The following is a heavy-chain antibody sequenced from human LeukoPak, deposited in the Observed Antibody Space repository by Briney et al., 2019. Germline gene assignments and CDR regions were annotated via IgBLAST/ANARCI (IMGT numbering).Heavy chain of an antibody. J-gene: IGHJ4*02. V-gene: IGHV3-53*01. Sequence: GGSLRLSCAASGFTVSSNYMSWVRQAPGKGLEWVSVIYSGGSTYYADSVKGRFTISRDNSKNTLYLQMNSLRAEDTAVYYCARGPGYYGSGSYPLGVWGQGTLVTVSS. CDR1: GFTVSSNY. D-gene: IGHD3-10*01. CDR2: IYSGGST. CDR3: ARGPGYYGSGSYPLGV.